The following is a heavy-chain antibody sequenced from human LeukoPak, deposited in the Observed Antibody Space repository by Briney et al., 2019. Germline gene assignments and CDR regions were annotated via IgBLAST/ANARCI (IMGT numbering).Heavy chain of an antibody. CDR2: IKQDGSEK. CDR1: GFTFSSYW. Sequence: GGSLRLSCAASGFTFSSYWMSWVRQAPGKGLEWVANIKQDGSEKYYMDSVKGRFTISRDNAKNSLYLQMNSLRAEDTAVYYCAREESVAATFFDYWGQGTLVTVSS. V-gene: IGHV3-7*04. D-gene: IGHD2-15*01. CDR3: AREESVAATFFDY. J-gene: IGHJ4*02.